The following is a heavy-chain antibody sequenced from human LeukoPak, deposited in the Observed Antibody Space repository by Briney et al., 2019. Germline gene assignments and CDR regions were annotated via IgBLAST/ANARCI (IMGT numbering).Heavy chain of an antibody. Sequence: PSETLSLTCTVSGGSISSYYWSWIRQPPGKGLEWIGYIYYSGSTNYNPSLKSRVTISVDTSKNQFSLKLSSVTAADTAVYYCARDGRYYDSSGYIRGFDYWGQGTLVTVSS. CDR1: GGSISSYY. J-gene: IGHJ4*02. CDR2: IYYSGST. V-gene: IGHV4-59*12. D-gene: IGHD3-22*01. CDR3: ARDGRYYDSSGYIRGFDY.